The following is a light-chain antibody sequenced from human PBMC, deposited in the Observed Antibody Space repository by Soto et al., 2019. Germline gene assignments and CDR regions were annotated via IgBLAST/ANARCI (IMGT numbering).Light chain of an antibody. CDR2: DVN. Sequence: QSVLTQPASVSEFPGQSVTISCIGTSSDVGAYNDVSWYQQHPGKAPKLIIFDVNHRTSGISNRFSGSKSGNTASLTVSGLPADDEADYYCSSFTVMSTKVFGRGTKLTVL. CDR3: SSFTVMSTKV. V-gene: IGLV2-14*01. CDR1: SSDVGAYND. J-gene: IGLJ2*01.